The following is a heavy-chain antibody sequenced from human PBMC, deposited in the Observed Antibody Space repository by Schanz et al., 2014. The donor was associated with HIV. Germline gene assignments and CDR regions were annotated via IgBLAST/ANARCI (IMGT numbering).Heavy chain of an antibody. J-gene: IGHJ4*02. V-gene: IGHV1-69*01. CDR3: VRVANYDGDDYYQRSHFDL. D-gene: IGHD3-22*01. Sequence: QVQLVQSGAEVQKPGASVKVSCKASGYSFTSYAINWVRQATGQGLEWLGLIMPKFGTENYAQKYQGRVTLTADATTAYMDLSSLKFEDTAVYYCVRVANYDGDDYYQRSHFDLWGQGTLVTVSS. CDR2: IMPKFGTE. CDR1: GYSFTSYA.